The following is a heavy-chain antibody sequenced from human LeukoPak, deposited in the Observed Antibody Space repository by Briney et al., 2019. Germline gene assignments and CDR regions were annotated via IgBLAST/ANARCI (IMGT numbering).Heavy chain of an antibody. J-gene: IGHJ4*02. CDR1: GGSFSGYY. D-gene: IGHD1/OR15-1a*01. CDR3: ARGADPNRFFDY. CDR2: INHSGST. Sequence: SETLSLTCAVYGGSFSGYYWSWIRQPPGKGLEWIGEINHSGSTNYNPSLKSRVTISVDTSKNQFSLKLSSVTAADTAAYYCARGADPNRFFDYWGQGTLVTVSS. V-gene: IGHV4-34*01.